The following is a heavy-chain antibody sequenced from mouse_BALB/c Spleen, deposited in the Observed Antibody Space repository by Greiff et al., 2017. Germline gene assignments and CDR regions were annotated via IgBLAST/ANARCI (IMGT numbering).Heavy chain of an antibody. CDR2: ILPGSGST. CDR3: ARGGGRDWFAY. J-gene: IGHJ3*01. Sequence: QVQLQQSGAELMKPGASVKISCKATGYTFSSYWIEWVKQRPGHGLEWIGEILPGSGSTNYNEKFKGKATFTADTSSNTAYMQLSSLTSEDSAVYYCARGGGRDWFAYWGQGTLVTVSA. V-gene: IGHV1-9*01. CDR1: GYTFSSYW.